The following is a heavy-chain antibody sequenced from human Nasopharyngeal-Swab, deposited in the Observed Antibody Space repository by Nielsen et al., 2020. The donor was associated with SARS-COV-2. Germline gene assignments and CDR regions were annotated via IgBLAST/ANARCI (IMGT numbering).Heavy chain of an antibody. D-gene: IGHD6-19*01. CDR1: GGSISSSSYY. V-gene: IGHV4-39*07. CDR2: IYYSGST. J-gene: IGHJ4*02. CDR3: ARDYKQWLVFDY. Sequence: SETLSLTCTVSGGSISSSSYYWGWIRQPPGKGLEWIGCIYYSGSTYYNPSLKRRVTISVDTSKNQFSLKLSSVTAADTAVYYCARDYKQWLVFDYWGQGTLVTVSS.